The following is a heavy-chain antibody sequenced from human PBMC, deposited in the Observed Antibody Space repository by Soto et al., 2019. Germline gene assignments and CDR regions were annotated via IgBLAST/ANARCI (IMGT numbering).Heavy chain of an antibody. J-gene: IGHJ5*02. CDR3: ARGSLYGDYEDWFDP. V-gene: IGHV3-33*01. D-gene: IGHD4-17*01. CDR2: IWYDGSNK. Sequence: QVQLVESGGGVVQPGRSLRLSCAASGFTFSSYGMHWVRQAPGKGLEWVAVIWYDGSNKYYADSVKGRFTISRDNSKNTLYLQMNSLRAEDTAVYYCARGSLYGDYEDWFDPWGQGTLVTVSS. CDR1: GFTFSSYG.